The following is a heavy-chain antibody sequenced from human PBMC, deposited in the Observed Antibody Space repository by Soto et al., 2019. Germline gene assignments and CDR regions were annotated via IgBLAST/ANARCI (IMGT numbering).Heavy chain of an antibody. V-gene: IGHV1-69*02. CDR3: ACALVANYHHYYYYGMDV. J-gene: IGHJ6*04. CDR2: IIPILGIA. Sequence: SVKVSCKASGGTFSSYTISWVRQAPGQGLEWMGRIIPILGIANYAQKFQGRVTITADKSTSTAYMELSSLRSEDTAVYYCACALVANYHHYYYYGMDVWGKGTTVTVSS. D-gene: IGHD2-2*01. CDR1: GGTFSSYT.